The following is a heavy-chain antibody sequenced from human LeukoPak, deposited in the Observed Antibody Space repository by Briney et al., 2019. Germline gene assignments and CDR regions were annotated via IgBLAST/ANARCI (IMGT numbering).Heavy chain of an antibody. Sequence: ASVKVSCKASGYTFTSYDINWVRQATGQGLEWMGWMNPNSGNTDYAQKFQGWVTMTRDTSISTAYMELSRLRSDDTAVYYCARFTFETSGWFFDYWGQGTLVTVSS. V-gene: IGHV1-8*01. D-gene: IGHD6-19*01. CDR3: ARFTFETSGWFFDY. CDR1: GYTFTSYD. J-gene: IGHJ4*02. CDR2: MNPNSGNT.